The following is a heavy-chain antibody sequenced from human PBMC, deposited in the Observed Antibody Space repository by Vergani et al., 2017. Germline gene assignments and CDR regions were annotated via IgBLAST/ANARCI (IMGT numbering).Heavy chain of an antibody. CDR3: ARASLIAAGPFDW. V-gene: IGHV4-34*01. CDR2: INHNGST. Sequence: QVQLQQWGAGLLKPSETLSLTCAVYGGSFSGYYWSWIRQPPGKGLEWIGAINHNGSTNYNPSLKIRVTISVDTSKNQFSLKLSSVTAADTAVYYCARASLIAAGPFDWWGEGILVTVSS. D-gene: IGHD6-13*01. J-gene: IGHJ4*02. CDR1: GGSFSGYY.